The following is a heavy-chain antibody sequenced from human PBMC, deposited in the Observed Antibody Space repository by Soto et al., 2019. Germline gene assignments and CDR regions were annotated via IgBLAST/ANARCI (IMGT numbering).Heavy chain of an antibody. CDR2: ISYDGSNK. CDR1: GFTFSSYG. Sequence: GGSLRLSCAASGFTFSSYGMHWVRQAPGKGLGWVAVISYDGSNKYYADPVKGRFTISRDNSKNTLYLQMNSLRAEDTAVYYCAKAVESIYWYFDLWGRGTLVTVSS. CDR3: AKAVESIYWYFDL. J-gene: IGHJ2*01. V-gene: IGHV3-30*18. D-gene: IGHD1-1*01.